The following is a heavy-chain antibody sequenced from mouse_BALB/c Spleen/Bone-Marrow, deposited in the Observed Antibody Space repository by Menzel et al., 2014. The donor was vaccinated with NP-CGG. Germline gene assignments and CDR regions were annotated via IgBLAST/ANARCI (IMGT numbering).Heavy chain of an antibody. J-gene: IGHJ2*01. CDR2: IYPGKSDT. V-gene: IGHV1-5*01. Sequence: EVKLVESGTVLARPGASVKMSCKASGYTFSSYWMHWVKQRPGQGLEWIGTIYPGKSDTTYNQKFKGKAKLTAVPSTSTAYMELSSLTKEDSAVYYCTTLARNYCDYWGQGTTRTGSS. D-gene: IGHD3-1*01. CDR1: GYTFSSYW. CDR3: TTLARNYCDY.